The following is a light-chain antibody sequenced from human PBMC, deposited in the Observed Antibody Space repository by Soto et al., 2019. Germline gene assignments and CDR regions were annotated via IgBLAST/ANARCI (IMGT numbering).Light chain of an antibody. CDR2: AAS. V-gene: IGKV1-8*01. Sequence: AIRMTQSPSSFSASTGDRVTITCRASQGISSYLAWYQQKPGKAPKLLIYAASTLQSGVPSRFSGSGSGTDFTLTISCLLSEDFATYYCQQYYSYLRTFGQGTKVEIK. J-gene: IGKJ1*01. CDR1: QGISSY. CDR3: QQYYSYLRT.